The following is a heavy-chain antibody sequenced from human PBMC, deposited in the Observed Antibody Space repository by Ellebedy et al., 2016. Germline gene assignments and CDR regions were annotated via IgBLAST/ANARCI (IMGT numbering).Heavy chain of an antibody. CDR1: GFTFSSYG. V-gene: IGHV3-30*03. CDR2: ISYDGSSK. Sequence: GGSLRLXXAASGFTFSSYGIHWVRQAPGQGLEWVAIISYDGSSKYYSDSVKGRFTISRDNSKNTLYLQMNSLRAEDTAVYYCARVPKSTPMVRGVIPYFDYWGQGTLVTVSS. D-gene: IGHD3-10*01. CDR3: ARVPKSTPMVRGVIPYFDY. J-gene: IGHJ4*02.